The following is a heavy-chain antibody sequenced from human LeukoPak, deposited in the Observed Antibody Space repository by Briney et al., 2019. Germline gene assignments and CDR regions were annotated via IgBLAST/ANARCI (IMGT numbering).Heavy chain of an antibody. Sequence: SQTLSLTCAVSGGSISSGAYSWSRIRQPPGKGLEWIGYIYHSGSTYYSPSLKSRVTMSVDTSKNQFSLKLSSVTAADTAVYYCARPYYDSSGYYHDAFDIWGQGTMVTVSS. D-gene: IGHD3-22*01. J-gene: IGHJ3*02. CDR2: IYHSGST. CDR3: ARPYYDSSGYYHDAFDI. CDR1: GGSISSGAYS. V-gene: IGHV4-30-4*07.